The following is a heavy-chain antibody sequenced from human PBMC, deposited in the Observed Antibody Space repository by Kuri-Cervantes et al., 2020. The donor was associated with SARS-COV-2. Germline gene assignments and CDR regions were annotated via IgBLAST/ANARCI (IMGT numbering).Heavy chain of an antibody. CDR1: GFTFSSYA. D-gene: IGHD3-3*01. CDR2: ISGSGGST. V-gene: IGHV3-23*01. Sequence: GESLKISCAASGFTFSSYAMSWVRQAPGKGLEWVSAISGSGGSTYYADSVKGRFTISRDNSKNTLYLQMNSLRAEDTAVYYCARHFGEFWSGRNGFFDYWGQGTLVTVSS. CDR3: ARHFGEFWSGRNGFFDY. J-gene: IGHJ4*02.